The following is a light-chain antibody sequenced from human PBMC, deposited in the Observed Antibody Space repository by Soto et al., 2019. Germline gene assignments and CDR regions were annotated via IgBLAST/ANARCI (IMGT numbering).Light chain of an antibody. J-gene: IGKJ1*01. Sequence: EIVFTQSPGTLSLSPGERATLSCRASQSVSSSFLAWYQQKPGQAPRPLIYAASSRATGIPDRFSGSGSGTDFTLTISRLEPEDFAVYYCQQYGSSPRTFGQGTKV. CDR1: QSVSSSF. CDR3: QQYGSSPRT. V-gene: IGKV3-20*01. CDR2: AAS.